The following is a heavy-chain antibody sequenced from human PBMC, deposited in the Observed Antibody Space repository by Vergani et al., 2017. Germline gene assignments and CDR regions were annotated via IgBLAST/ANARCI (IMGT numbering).Heavy chain of an antibody. J-gene: IGHJ4*02. CDR3: ARRLDWNDGCDY. CDR2: ISSYNGDT. V-gene: IGHV1-18*01. CDR1: AHTFTNYG. Sequence: QVQLVQSGAEVKKPGASVKVSCKASAHTFTNYGITWVRQASGQGLEWMGWISSYNGDTNFAQKLQGRVTMTTDTSTSTAYMELRSLRSDDTAVYYCARRLDWNDGCDYWGQGSLVTVSS. D-gene: IGHD1-1*01.